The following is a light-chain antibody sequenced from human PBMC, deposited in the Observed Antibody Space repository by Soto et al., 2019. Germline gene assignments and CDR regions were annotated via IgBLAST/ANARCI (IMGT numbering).Light chain of an antibody. Sequence: EIVLTQSPGTLSLSPCHRATLSCRASQSVRGNNLAWYQQKPGQAPRLLIYAAFTRHTGISDRFNGSGSGTEFTLTISRLEPEDFAVYYCQQYGSSPPSFGQGTKVDIK. CDR3: QQYGSSPPS. CDR2: AAF. J-gene: IGKJ1*01. V-gene: IGKV3-20*01. CDR1: QSVRGNN.